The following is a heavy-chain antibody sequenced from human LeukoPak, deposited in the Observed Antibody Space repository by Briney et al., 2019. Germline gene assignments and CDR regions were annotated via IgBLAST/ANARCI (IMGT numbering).Heavy chain of an antibody. CDR2: INTYNGNT. J-gene: IGHJ4*02. V-gene: IGHV1-18*04. CDR3: ARGISETTVIPIDY. D-gene: IGHD4-11*01. Sequence: ASVKVSCKASGYSFTDYYIHWVRLAPGQGLEWMGWINTYNGNTQYAQNFQGRVTMTTDISTSTAYMELRSLTSDDTAVYYCARGISETTVIPIDYWGPGTLVTVSS. CDR1: GYSFTDYY.